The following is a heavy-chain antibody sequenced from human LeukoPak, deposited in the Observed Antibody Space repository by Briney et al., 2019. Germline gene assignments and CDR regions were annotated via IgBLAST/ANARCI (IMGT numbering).Heavy chain of an antibody. J-gene: IGHJ4*02. D-gene: IGHD3-10*01. CDR1: GFTFSSYE. V-gene: IGHV3-48*03. CDR2: ISSSGRTP. CDR3: ARDYGSGSETDY. Sequence: PGGSLRLSCAASGFTFSSYEMNWVRQAPGKGLEWVSYISSSGRTPYYADSVKGRFTISRDNAKNSLYLQMNSLRAEDTAVYYCARDYGSGSETDYWGQGTLVTVSS.